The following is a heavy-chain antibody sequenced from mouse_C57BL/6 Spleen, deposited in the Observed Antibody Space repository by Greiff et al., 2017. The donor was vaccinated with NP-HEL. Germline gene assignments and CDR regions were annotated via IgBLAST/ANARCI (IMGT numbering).Heavy chain of an antibody. J-gene: IGHJ1*03. CDR2: ISNGGGST. CDR1: GFTFSDYY. CDR3: ASQGNYDGGRGYFDG. V-gene: IGHV5-12*01. D-gene: IGHD1-1*01. Sequence: EVMLVESGGGLVQPGGSLKLSCAASGFTFSDYYMYWVRQTPEKRLEWVAYISNGGGSTYYPDTVKGRFTISRDNAKNTQYLQMSRLTSEDTAMYYCASQGNYDGGRGYFDGWGTGTTVTVAS.